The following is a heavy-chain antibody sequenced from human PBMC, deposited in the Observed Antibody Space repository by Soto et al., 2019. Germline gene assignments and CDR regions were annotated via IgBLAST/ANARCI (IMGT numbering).Heavy chain of an antibody. Sequence: SETLSLTCTVSGGSISSGDYYWSWIRQPPGKGLEWIGYIYYSGSTYYNPSLKSRVTISVDTSKNQFSLKLSSVTAADTAVYYCARERPDGARLDPWGQGTLVTVSS. V-gene: IGHV4-30-4*01. CDR1: GGSISSGDYY. CDR3: ARERPDGARLDP. CDR2: IYYSGST. D-gene: IGHD6-6*01. J-gene: IGHJ5*02.